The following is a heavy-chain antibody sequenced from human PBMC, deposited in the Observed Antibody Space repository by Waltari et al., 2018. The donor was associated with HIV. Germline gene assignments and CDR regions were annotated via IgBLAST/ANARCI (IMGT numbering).Heavy chain of an antibody. D-gene: IGHD3-22*01. CDR1: GFRVNGYA. J-gene: IGHJ4*02. V-gene: IGHV3-9*01. CDR2: ISWNTKNI. CDR3: VRDPHLASSYYDRGGYFDL. Sequence: EVQLVESGGGLVQHGRSLRPSCEASGFRVNGYAMHWAGQVQGKGLEWVSGISWNTKNIVYADSVKGRVTISRDNAKNSLYLQMDNLRPQDTALYYCVRDPHLASSYYDRGGYFDLWGQGTLVTVSS.